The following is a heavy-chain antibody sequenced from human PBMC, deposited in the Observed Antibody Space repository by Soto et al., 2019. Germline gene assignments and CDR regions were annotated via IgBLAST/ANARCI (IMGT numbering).Heavy chain of an antibody. CDR1: GFTFSSYG. CDR2: ISYDGSNK. Sequence: QVQLVESGGGVVQPGRSLRLSCAASGFTFSSYGMHWVRQAPGKGLEWVAVISYDGSNKYYADSVKGRFTISRDNSKNTLYLQMNSLRAEETAVYYCARGLLMAWIQLWSPSDYWGQGTLVTVSS. CDR3: ARGLLMAWIQLWSPSDY. D-gene: IGHD5-18*01. V-gene: IGHV3-30*03. J-gene: IGHJ4*02.